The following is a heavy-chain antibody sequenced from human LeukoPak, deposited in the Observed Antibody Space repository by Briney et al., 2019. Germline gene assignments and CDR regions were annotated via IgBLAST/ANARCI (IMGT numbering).Heavy chain of an antibody. J-gene: IGHJ4*02. CDR2: IYPSGST. V-gene: IGHV4-4*07. CDR1: GGSTNTYC. D-gene: IGHD5-12*01. Sequence: SETLSLTCTVSGGSTNTYCWSWIRQLAEKGLEWIGRIYPSGSTYYNPSLKSRVTISIDKSKNQFSLRLTSVTAADTAVYYCARDRSGYSEYYFDCWGQGSLVTVS. CDR3: ARDRSGYSEYYFDC.